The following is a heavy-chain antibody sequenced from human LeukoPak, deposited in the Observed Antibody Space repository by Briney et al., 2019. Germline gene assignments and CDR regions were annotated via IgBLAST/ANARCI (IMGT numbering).Heavy chain of an antibody. Sequence: PGGSLRLSCAASGFTFSSYGMHWVRQAPGKGLEWVAFIRLDGSNKYYADSVRGRFTISRDNSKNTMYLQMNNLREEDTAVYYCTRDPILGAPDYFDYWGQGTLVTVSS. J-gene: IGHJ4*02. D-gene: IGHD1-26*01. CDR1: GFTFSSYG. V-gene: IGHV3-30*02. CDR2: IRLDGSNK. CDR3: TRDPILGAPDYFDY.